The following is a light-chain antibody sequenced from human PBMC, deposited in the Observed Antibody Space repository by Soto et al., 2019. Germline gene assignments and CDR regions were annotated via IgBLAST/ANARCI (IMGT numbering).Light chain of an antibody. Sequence: SYELTQPPSVSVSPGQTARISCSGAKLGDKYVCWYQQKPGQSPVLVIYHDLYHNTRRPSGIPERFSGSSSGDTATLTITGTQALDEADYYCQAWDSSAAFFGGGTKLTVL. J-gene: IGLJ2*01. CDR2: HDLYHNT. CDR3: QAWDSSAAF. CDR1: KLGDKY. V-gene: IGLV3-1*01.